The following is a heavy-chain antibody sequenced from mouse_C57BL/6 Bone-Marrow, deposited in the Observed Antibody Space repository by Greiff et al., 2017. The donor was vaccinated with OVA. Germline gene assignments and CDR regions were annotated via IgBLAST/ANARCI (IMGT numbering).Heavy chain of an antibody. CDR2: IYPRSGNT. D-gene: IGHD2-5*01. CDR3: ARADSNYAMDY. Sequence: QVQLQQSGAELARPGASVKLSCKASGYTFTSYGISWVKQRTGQGLEWIGEIYPRSGNTYYNEKFKGKATLTADTSSSTAYMELRSLTSEDSAVYFCARADSNYAMDYWGKGTSVTVSS. CDR1: GYTFTSYG. J-gene: IGHJ4*01. V-gene: IGHV1-81*01.